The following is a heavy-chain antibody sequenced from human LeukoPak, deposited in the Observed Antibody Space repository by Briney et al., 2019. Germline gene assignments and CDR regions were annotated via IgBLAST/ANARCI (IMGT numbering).Heavy chain of an antibody. V-gene: IGHV4-61*01. CDR3: ARAFPEVTTVWFDP. D-gene: IGHD4-17*01. J-gene: IGHJ5*02. CDR2: IYYSGST. CDR1: GGSISSGSYY. Sequence: PSQTLSLTCTVSGGSISSGSYYWSWIRQPPGKGLEWIGYIYYSGSTNYSPSLKSRVTISVDTSKNQFSLKLSSVTAADTAVYYCARAFPEVTTVWFDPWGQGTLVTVSS.